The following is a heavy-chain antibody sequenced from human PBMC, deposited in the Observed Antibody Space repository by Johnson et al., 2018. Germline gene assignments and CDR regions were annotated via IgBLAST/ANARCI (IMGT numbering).Heavy chain of an antibody. D-gene: IGHD6-13*01. CDR2: ISYDGSNT. CDR3: APDRPAAAGSWYMGV. CDR1: GFRFSSYD. J-gene: IGHJ6*03. V-gene: IGHV3-30*03. Sequence: QVQLVETGGGLVKPGGSLRLSCAAFGFRFSSYDIHWVRQAPGKGLEWVALISYDGSNTFYADSVKGRFTISRDNSKNTLYMQMDSLRADDTAVYYWAPDRPAAAGSWYMGVWGIGTTVTVSS.